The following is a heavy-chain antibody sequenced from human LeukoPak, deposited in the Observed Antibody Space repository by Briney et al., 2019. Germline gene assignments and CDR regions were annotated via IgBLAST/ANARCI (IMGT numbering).Heavy chain of an antibody. CDR3: ARDRSLYCSSTSCKYYYYYMDV. CDR1: GYTFTSYA. J-gene: IGHJ6*03. D-gene: IGHD2-2*01. Sequence: ASVKVSCKASGYTFTSYAMNWVRQAPGQGLEWMGWISAYNGNTNYAQKLQGRVTMTTDTSTSTAYMELRSLRSDDTAVYYCARDRSLYCSSTSCKYYYYYMDVWGKGTTVTVSS. CDR2: ISAYNGNT. V-gene: IGHV1-18*01.